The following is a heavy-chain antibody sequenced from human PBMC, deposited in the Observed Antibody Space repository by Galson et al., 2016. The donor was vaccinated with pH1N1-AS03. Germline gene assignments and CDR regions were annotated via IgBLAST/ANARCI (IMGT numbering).Heavy chain of an antibody. CDR1: GFTLTNYG. V-gene: IGHV3-33*01. J-gene: IGHJ4*02. CDR3: ARDDNNSGYFIDK. Sequence: SLRLFCAASGFTLTNYGMHWVRQSPGKGLEWVAIVWNAGGNKFYADSAKGRFTISRDSSENTLYLDMNNLRAEDTAIDYCARDDNNSGYFIDKWGQGTLVSVTS. D-gene: IGHD3-22*01. CDR2: VWNAGGNK.